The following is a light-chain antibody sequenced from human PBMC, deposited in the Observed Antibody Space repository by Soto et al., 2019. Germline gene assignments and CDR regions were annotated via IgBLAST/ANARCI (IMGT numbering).Light chain of an antibody. CDR1: QSVSSN. Sequence: EIVMTQSPATLSVSPGERATLSCRASQSVSSNLAWYQQKPGQAPRLLIYGASTRATGIPARFSGSGSGTVFTLTISRLQSEDFSVYYCQQYNNWTPWTFGQGTKVEIK. CDR3: QQYNNWTPWT. V-gene: IGKV3-15*01. CDR2: GAS. J-gene: IGKJ1*01.